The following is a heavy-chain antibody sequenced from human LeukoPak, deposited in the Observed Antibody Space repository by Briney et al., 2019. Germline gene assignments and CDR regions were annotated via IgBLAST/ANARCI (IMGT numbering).Heavy chain of an antibody. V-gene: IGHV3-30*03. CDR2: ISSDGSNK. J-gene: IGHJ4*02. CDR3: ARDLRKGRYFDY. CDR1: GFTFSTYG. Sequence: GGSLRLSCAAAGFTFSTYGMHWVRQAPGKGLEWVALISSDGSNKDYADSVKGRFTISRDNSKNTLYVQMDSLRAEDTAVYYCARDLRKGRYFDYWGQGTLVTVSS. D-gene: IGHD3-10*01.